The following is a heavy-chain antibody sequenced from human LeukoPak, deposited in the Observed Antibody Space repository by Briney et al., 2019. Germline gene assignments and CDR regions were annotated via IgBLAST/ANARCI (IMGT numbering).Heavy chain of an antibody. J-gene: IGHJ5*02. CDR3: ARDRTVVVVAATGWIDP. Sequence: ASVKVSCKASGYTFTGYYMHWMRQAPGQGLEWMGWINPNSGGTNYAQKFQGRVTMTRDTSISTAYMELSRLRSDDTAVYYCARDRTVVVVAATGWIDPWGQGTLVTVSS. D-gene: IGHD2-15*01. V-gene: IGHV1-2*02. CDR2: INPNSGGT. CDR1: GYTFTGYY.